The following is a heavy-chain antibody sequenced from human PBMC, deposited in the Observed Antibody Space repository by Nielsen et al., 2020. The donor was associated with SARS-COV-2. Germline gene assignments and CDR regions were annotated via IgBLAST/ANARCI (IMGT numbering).Heavy chain of an antibody. CDR3: ARSRSGSYASPFDY. D-gene: IGHD1-26*01. Sequence: GESLKISCAASGFTFSSYAMYWVRQAPGKGLEWVAVISYDGSNKYYADSVKGRFTISRDNSKNTLYLQMNSLRAEDTAVYYCARSRSGSYASPFDYWGQGTLVTVSS. CDR1: GFTFSSYA. CDR2: ISYDGSNK. J-gene: IGHJ4*02. V-gene: IGHV3-30-3*01.